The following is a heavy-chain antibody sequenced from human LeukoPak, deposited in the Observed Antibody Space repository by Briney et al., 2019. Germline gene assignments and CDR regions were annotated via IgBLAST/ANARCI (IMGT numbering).Heavy chain of an antibody. CDR3: ARQGYYYGSGSYYPSSFDY. J-gene: IGHJ4*02. D-gene: IGHD3-10*01. Sequence: SETLSLTCTVSGGSISSYYWSWIRQPPGKGLEWIGYIYYSGSTNYNPSLKSRVTISVDTSKNQFSLKLSSVTAADTAVYYCARQGYYYGSGSYYPSSFDYWGQGTLVTVSS. CDR1: GGSISSYY. V-gene: IGHV4-59*08. CDR2: IYYSGST.